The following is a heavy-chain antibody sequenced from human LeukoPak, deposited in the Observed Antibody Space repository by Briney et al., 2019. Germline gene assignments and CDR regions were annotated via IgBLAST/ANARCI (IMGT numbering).Heavy chain of an antibody. V-gene: IGHV4-39*01. CDR1: GDTISTTRYH. Sequence: SETLSLTCAVSGDTISTTRYHWGWIRQPPGKGLEWMASIFYTGSTYYNSSLKSRVTISVDTSKNQFSLRLTSVTAADTAVYYCARVSPIAVAGSSYYYAIDVWGQGTTVTVSS. J-gene: IGHJ6*02. D-gene: IGHD6-19*01. CDR3: ARVSPIAVAGSSYYYAIDV. CDR2: IFYTGST.